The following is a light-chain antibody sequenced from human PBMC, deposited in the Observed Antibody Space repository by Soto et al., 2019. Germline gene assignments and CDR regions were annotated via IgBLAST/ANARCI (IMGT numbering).Light chain of an antibody. V-gene: IGKV3-20*01. CDR3: QQYGSSPRT. CDR1: QSVSSSF. J-gene: IGKJ5*01. CDR2: GAS. Sequence: EIVLTQSPGTLSLSPGERATLSCRASQSVSSSFLAWYQQKVGQAPRLLIYGASSRATGIPDRFSGSGSGKVFTLTIRRLEPEEFGVYYCQQYGSSPRTFGQGTRLEIK.